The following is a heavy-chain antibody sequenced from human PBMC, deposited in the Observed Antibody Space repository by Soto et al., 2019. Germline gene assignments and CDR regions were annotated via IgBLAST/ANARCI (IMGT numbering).Heavy chain of an antibody. CDR1: GYTFTNYY. CDR2: INPVGGTT. Sequence: ASVKVSCKSSGYTFTNYYMHWARQAPGQGLEWLGIINPVGGTTSYAQKFQGRVTLTRDTSTSTVYLEMSSLTSEDTAVYFCARGVNYDVLTGPKYYGMDVWGQGTTVTVSS. V-gene: IGHV1-46*01. CDR3: ARGVNYDVLTGPKYYGMDV. D-gene: IGHD3-9*01. J-gene: IGHJ6*02.